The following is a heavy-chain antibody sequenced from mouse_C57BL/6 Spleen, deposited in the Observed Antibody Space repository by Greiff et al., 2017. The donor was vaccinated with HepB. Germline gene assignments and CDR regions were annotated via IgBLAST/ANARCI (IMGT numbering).Heavy chain of an antibody. J-gene: IGHJ2*01. V-gene: IGHV1-52*01. CDR2: IDPSDSET. Sequence: VQLQQPGAELVRPGSSVKLSCKASGYTFTSYWMHWVKQRPIQGLEWIGNIDPSDSETHYNQKFKDKATLTVDKSSSTAYMQLSSLTSEDSAVYYCARGANWDDFDYWGQGTTLTVSS. CDR1: GYTFTSYW. CDR3: ARGANWDDFDY. D-gene: IGHD4-1*01.